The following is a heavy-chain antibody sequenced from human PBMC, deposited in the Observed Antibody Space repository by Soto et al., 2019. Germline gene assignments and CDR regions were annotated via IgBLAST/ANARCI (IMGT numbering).Heavy chain of an antibody. CDR1: GFTFSSSG. Sequence: QVQLVESGGGVVQPGRSRRLSCAVSGFTFSSSGMHWVRRAPGKGLEWVAIISYDGSDKYYADSVEGRFTISRDNSKNTLFLQMNSLRPEDTAVYYCAKDNPTIAYWGQGTLVTVSS. D-gene: IGHD1-1*01. J-gene: IGHJ4*02. V-gene: IGHV3-30*18. CDR2: ISYDGSDK. CDR3: AKDNPTIAY.